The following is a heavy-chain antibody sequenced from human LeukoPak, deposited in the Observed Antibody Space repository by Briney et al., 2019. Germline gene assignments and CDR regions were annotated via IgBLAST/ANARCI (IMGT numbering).Heavy chain of an antibody. CDR3: AKDMLAHYDFWSGYPFDP. J-gene: IGHJ5*02. Sequence: GGSLRLSCAASGFTFDDYAMHWVRQAPGKGLEWVSVISGDGGSTYYADSVKGRFTISRDNSKNSLYLQMNSLRTEDTALYYCAKDMLAHYDFWSGYPFDPWGQGTLVTVSS. V-gene: IGHV3-43*02. CDR1: GFTFDDYA. D-gene: IGHD3-3*01. CDR2: ISGDGGST.